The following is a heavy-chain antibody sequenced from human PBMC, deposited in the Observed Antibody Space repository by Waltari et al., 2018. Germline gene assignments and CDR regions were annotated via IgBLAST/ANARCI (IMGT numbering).Heavy chain of an antibody. J-gene: IGHJ4*02. CDR3: ARRAFGVVTVDY. Sequence: QLQLQESGPGLVKPSATLSLTCPVSGGSLSSSSYYWGWIRQPPGKGLEWIGSIYYSGSTYYNPSLKSRVTISVDTSKNQFSLKLSSVTAADTAVYYCARRAFGVVTVDYWGQGTLVTVSS. V-gene: IGHV4-39*01. CDR1: GGSLSSSSYY. D-gene: IGHD3-3*01. CDR2: IYYSGST.